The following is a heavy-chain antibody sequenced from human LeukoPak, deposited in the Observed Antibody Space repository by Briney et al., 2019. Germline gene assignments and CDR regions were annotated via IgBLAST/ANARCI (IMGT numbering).Heavy chain of an antibody. CDR3: AKSAHYYDSSGYPNWFDP. CDR1: GFTFDDYA. Sequence: PGRSLRLSCAASGFTFDDYAMHWVRQAPGKGLEWVSGISWNSGSIGCADSVKGRFTISRDNAKNSLYLQMNSLRAEDTALYYCAKSAHYYDSSGYPNWFDPWGQGTLVTVSS. J-gene: IGHJ5*02. CDR2: ISWNSGSI. D-gene: IGHD3-22*01. V-gene: IGHV3-9*01.